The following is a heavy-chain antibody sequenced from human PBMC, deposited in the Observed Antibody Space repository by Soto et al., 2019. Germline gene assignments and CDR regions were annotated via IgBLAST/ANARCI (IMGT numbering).Heavy chain of an antibody. CDR3: VRDRRIYYSDPHNEFVASDYEV. J-gene: IGHJ3*01. D-gene: IGHD3-22*01. V-gene: IGHV1-69*01. CDR2: FIPIFRTL. CDR1: GGIFGSHG. Sequence: QVQLIQSAAEVKKPGSSVRVSCTASGGIFGSHGFSWVRQAPGQRLEWVGGFIPIFRTLTYTEKFQARVRIAADESTNTVDLDMSSLTSEDTAVYYCVRDRRIYYSDPHNEFVASDYEVWGQGTMVSVSS.